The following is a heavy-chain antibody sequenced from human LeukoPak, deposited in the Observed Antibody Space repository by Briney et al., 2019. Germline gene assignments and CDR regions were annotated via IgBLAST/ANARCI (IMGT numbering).Heavy chain of an antibody. J-gene: IGHJ5*02. CDR1: GYRFSNAW. CDR2: IFPGDSDA. V-gene: IGHV5-51*01. Sequence: GESLKISCKGSGYRFSNAWIGWVRQMPGEGLEWMGYIFPGDSDATYSPSFQGQVTISADRSINTAYLQWSSLKASDTAMYYCARRVGAIRFDPWGQGTLVTVSS. CDR3: ARRVGAIRFDP. D-gene: IGHD1-26*01.